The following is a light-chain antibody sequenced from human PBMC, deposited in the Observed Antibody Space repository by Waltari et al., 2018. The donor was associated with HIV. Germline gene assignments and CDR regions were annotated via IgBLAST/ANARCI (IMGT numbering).Light chain of an antibody. CDR1: SSDVGNYHY. CDR2: EVS. V-gene: IGLV2-23*02. CDR3: CSYAGTNTYV. J-gene: IGLJ1*01. Sequence: QSALTQPASVSGSPGPSITISCTGTSSDVGNYHYVSWYQQHPGKVPKLMIYEVSKRPSGVSNRLSGSKSGNTASLTISGLQAEDEADYYCCSYAGTNTYVFGSGTKVTVL.